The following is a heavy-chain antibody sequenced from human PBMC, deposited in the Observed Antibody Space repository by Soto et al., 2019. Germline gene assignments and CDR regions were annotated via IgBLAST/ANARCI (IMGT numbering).Heavy chain of an antibody. V-gene: IGHV3-30*18. J-gene: IGHJ5*02. CDR3: AKDVLRYFDWLLFRSGWFDP. CDR1: GYTFSRYG. CDR2: ISYDGSNK. Sequence: QVQLVESGGGVVQPGRSLRLSCAASGYTFSRYGMHWVRQAPGKGLEWVAVISYDGSNKYYADSVKGRFTISRDNSKNTLYLQMNSLRAEDTAVYYCAKDVLRYFDWLLFRSGWFDPWGQGTLVTVSS. D-gene: IGHD3-9*01.